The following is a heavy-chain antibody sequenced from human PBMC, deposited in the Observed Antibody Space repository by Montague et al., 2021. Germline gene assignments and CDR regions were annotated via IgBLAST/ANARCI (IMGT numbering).Heavy chain of an antibody. Sequence: SRRFSCVASGFTFSSYWMHWVRQAPGKGLVWVSTIRTDGSRTNYADSVKGRFTISRDNAKNTLYLQMNSLRDEDTAVYYCARSYDCWGQGALVTVSS. V-gene: IGHV3-74*01. D-gene: IGHD3-10*01. CDR1: GFTFSSYW. CDR2: IRTDGSRT. CDR3: ARSYDC. J-gene: IGHJ4*02.